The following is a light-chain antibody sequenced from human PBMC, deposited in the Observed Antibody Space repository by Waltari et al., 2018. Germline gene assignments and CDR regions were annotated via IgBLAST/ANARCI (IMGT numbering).Light chain of an antibody. Sequence: QSALTQPRSVSGSPGQSVTISCTGTSSDVGGYNYVSWYQQHPGKAPKLMIYDVIKRPSGVPDRFSGSKSGKTASLTIAGLQADDEADYYCCAYAGSYTGVFGGGTKLTVL. CDR3: CAYAGSYTGV. CDR2: DVI. V-gene: IGLV2-11*01. CDR1: SSDVGGYNY. J-gene: IGLJ3*02.